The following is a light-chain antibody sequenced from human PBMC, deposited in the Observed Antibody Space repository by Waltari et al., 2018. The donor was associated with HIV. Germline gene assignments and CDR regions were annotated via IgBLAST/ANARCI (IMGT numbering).Light chain of an antibody. V-gene: IGLV1-40*01. CDR1: SSNIGAGFD. Sequence: QSVLTQPPSVSGAPGQRVTISCTGSSSNIGAGFDVHWYQQLPGTAPKLLIYGNSSRPSGVPNRYSGSKSGSSASLAITWLQAEDEADYYCRSYDASLSGVIFGGGTELTVL. J-gene: IGLJ2*01. CDR2: GNS. CDR3: RSYDASLSGVI.